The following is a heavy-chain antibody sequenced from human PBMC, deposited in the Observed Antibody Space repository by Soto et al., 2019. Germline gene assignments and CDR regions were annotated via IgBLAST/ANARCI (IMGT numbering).Heavy chain of an antibody. V-gene: IGHV3-21*01. CDR1: GFTFSSYS. CDR2: ISSSSSYI. CDR3: ARDGGSYSPTHVF. J-gene: IGHJ4*02. Sequence: GGSLRLSCAASGFTFSSYSMNWVRQAPGKGLEWVSSISSSSSYIYYADSVKGRFTISRDNAKNSLYLQMNSLRAEDTAVYYCARDGGSYSPTHVFWGQGTLVTVSS. D-gene: IGHD1-26*01.